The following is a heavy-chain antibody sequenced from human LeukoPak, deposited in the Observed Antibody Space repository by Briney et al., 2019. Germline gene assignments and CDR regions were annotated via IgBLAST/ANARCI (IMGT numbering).Heavy chain of an antibody. V-gene: IGHV3-30*02. D-gene: IGHD3-10*01. CDR1: GFTFSSYG. CDR3: AKGPWIGELPVPTSY. J-gene: IGHJ4*02. Sequence: PGGSLRLSCAASGFTFSSYGMHWVRQAPGKGLEWVAFIRYDGSNKYYADSVKGRFTISRDNSKNTLYLQMNSLRAEDTAVYYCAKGPWIGELPVPTSYWGQGTLVTVSS. CDR2: IRYDGSNK.